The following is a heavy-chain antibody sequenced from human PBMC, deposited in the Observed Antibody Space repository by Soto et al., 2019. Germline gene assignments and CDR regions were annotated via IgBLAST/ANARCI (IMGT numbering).Heavy chain of an antibody. V-gene: IGHV4-30-2*01. Sequence: PSETLSLTSAVSGGSISSGGYSWSWIRQPPGKGLEWIGYIYHSGSTYYNPSLKSRVTISVDRSKNQFSLKLSSVTAADTAVYYCARGQHPIYGMDVWGQGTTVTVSS. CDR3: ARGQHPIYGMDV. J-gene: IGHJ6*02. CDR1: GGSISSGGYS. D-gene: IGHD6-13*01. CDR2: IYHSGST.